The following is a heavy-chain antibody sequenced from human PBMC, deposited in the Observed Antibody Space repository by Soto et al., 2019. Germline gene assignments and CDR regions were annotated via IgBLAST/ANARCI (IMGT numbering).Heavy chain of an antibody. CDR3: ARVLARQWLPYGMDV. J-gene: IGHJ6*02. D-gene: IGHD6-19*01. Sequence: PSETLSITCTVSGGSISSYYWSWIRQPPGKGLEWIGYIYYSGSTNYNPSLKSRVTISVDTSKNQFSLKLSSVTAADTAVYYCARVLARQWLPYGMDVWGQGTTVTVSS. CDR1: GGSISSYY. V-gene: IGHV4-59*01. CDR2: IYYSGST.